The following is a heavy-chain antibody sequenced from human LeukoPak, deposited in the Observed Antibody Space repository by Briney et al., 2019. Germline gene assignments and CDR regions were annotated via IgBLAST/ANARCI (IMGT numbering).Heavy chain of an antibody. CDR1: GFTVSSNY. J-gene: IGHJ3*02. CDR3: ARDQYSYGYDAFDI. D-gene: IGHD5-18*01. V-gene: IGHV3-66*01. CDR2: IYTGGTT. Sequence: PGGSLRLSCAASGFTVSSNYMSWVRQAPGKGLEWVSVIYTGGTTYYADSVKGRFTISRDNSKNTLYLQINSLRAEDTAVYYCARDQYSYGYDAFDIWGQGTMVIVSS.